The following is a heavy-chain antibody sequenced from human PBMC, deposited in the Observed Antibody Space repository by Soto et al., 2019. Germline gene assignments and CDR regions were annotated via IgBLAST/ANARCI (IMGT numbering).Heavy chain of an antibody. CDR1: VFTFRTYA. J-gene: IGHJ4*02. CDR3: AKEKDYDFNWGSDRFTSHY. D-gene: IGHD3-16*02. Sequence: GESLKISCTASVFTFRTYAMTWFRQAPGKGLEWVSAISGSAGTFYATSVKGRFTISRDNSRSTVYLQMHSLRAEDSAIYYCAKEKDYDFNWGSDRFTSHYWGRGTLVTVSS. CDR2: ISGSAGT. V-gene: IGHV3-23*01.